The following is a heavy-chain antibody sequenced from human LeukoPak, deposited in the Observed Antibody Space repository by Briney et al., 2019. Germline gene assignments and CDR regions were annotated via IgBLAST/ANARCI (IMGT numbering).Heavy chain of an antibody. D-gene: IGHD2-21*02. CDR3: AKVAVVATAVGAFDI. CDR2: ISYDGSNK. V-gene: IGHV3-30*18. CDR1: GFTFSSYG. J-gene: IGHJ3*02. Sequence: GGSLRLSCAASGFTFSSYGMHWVRQAPGKGLEWVAVISYDGSNKYYADSVKGRFTISRDNSKNTLYLQMNSLRAEDTAVYYCAKVAVVATAVGAFDIWGQGTMVTVSS.